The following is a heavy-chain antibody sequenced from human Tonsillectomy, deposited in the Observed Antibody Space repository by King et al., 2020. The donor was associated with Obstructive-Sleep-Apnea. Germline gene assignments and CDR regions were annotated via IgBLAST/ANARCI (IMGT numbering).Heavy chain of an antibody. V-gene: IGHV2-26*01. Sequence: VTLKESGPVLVKPTETLTLTCTVSGFSLSNARMAVSWIRQPPGKALEWLAHIFPNDEKSYSTSVKTSLTISKDTSKSHVVLTMTNMDPVDTATYYCARHYYDSSGYHDAFDIWGQGTMVTVSS. J-gene: IGHJ3*02. CDR3: ARHYYDSSGYHDAFDI. CDR2: IFPNDEK. D-gene: IGHD3-22*01. CDR1: GFSLSNARMA.